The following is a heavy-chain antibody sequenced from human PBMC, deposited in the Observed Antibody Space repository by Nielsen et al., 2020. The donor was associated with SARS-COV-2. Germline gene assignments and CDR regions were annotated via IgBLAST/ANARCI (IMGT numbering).Heavy chain of an antibody. CDR3: ARYNYDSGGYYYAY. J-gene: IGHJ4*02. CDR2: IYYTGST. D-gene: IGHD3-22*01. V-gene: IGHV4-59*08. Sequence: GSLRLSCTVSGDSISSNYWSWIRQPPGKEPEWIGHIYYTGSTTYNSSLGGRITISVDTSKNQFSLRLSSVTAADTAVYYCARYNYDSGGYYYAYWGQGALVTVSS. CDR1: GDSISSNY.